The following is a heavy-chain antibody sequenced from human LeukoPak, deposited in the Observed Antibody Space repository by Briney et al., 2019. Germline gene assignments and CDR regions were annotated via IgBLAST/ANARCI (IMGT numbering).Heavy chain of an antibody. J-gene: IGHJ4*02. CDR1: GFTFSGYA. CDR2: ISGSGGST. Sequence: PGGSLRLSCAASGFTFSGYAMSWVRQAPGKGLQWVSAISGSGGSTYYADSVKGGSTIHRDSSKNTLYLQMISLRAEDTAVYYCAKGCVLRGREGFDYWGQGTLVTVSS. V-gene: IGHV3-23*01. D-gene: IGHD2-8*01. CDR3: AKGCVLRGREGFDY.